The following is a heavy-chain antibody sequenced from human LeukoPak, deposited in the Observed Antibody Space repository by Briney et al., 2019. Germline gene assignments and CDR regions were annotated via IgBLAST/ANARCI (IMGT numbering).Heavy chain of an antibody. V-gene: IGHV1-18*01. CDR3: ARAYCSSTSCLDNNWFDP. D-gene: IGHD2-2*01. Sequence: ASVKVSCKASGYTFTSYGISWVRQAPGQGLEWMGWIGAYNGNTNYAQKLQGRVTMTTDTSTSTAYMELRSLRSDDTAVYYCARAYCSSTSCLDNNWFDPWGQGTLVTVSS. CDR1: GYTFTSYG. J-gene: IGHJ5*02. CDR2: IGAYNGNT.